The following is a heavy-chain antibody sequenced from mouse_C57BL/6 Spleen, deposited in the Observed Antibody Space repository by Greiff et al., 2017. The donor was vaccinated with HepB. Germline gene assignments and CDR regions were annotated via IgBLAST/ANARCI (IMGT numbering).Heavy chain of an antibody. Sequence: EVKLQESGAELVRPGASVKLSCTASGFNIKDDYMHWVKQRPEQGLEWIGWIDPENGDTEYASKFQGKATITADTSSNTAYLQLSSLTSEDTAVYYCTTPYSNYAWFAYWGQGTLVTVSA. CDR1: GFNIKDDY. D-gene: IGHD2-5*01. J-gene: IGHJ3*01. CDR3: TTPYSNYAWFAY. CDR2: IDPENGDT. V-gene: IGHV14-4*01.